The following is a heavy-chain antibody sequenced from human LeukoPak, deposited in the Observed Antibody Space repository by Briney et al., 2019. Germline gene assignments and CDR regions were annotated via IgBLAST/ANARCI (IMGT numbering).Heavy chain of an antibody. Sequence: SETLSLTCSVSGGSITSYYWSWIRQPPGKGPEWIGFIYYSADANYNPSLKSRVTMSVDTSKNHLSLKLNSVTAADTAVYYCASHSSLGGPLAHFDSWGQGRLVAVSS. J-gene: IGHJ4*02. CDR2: IYYSADA. V-gene: IGHV4-59*08. CDR1: GGSITSYY. D-gene: IGHD2-2*01. CDR3: ASHSSLGGPLAHFDS.